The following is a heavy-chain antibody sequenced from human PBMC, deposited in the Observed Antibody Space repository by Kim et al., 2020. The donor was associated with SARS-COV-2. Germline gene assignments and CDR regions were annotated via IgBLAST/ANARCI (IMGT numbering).Heavy chain of an antibody. CDR1: GYTFTSYD. D-gene: IGHD6-19*01. V-gene: IGHV1-8*01. CDR2: MNPNSGNT. CDR3: ARGLSGLMLWLVPADGGMDV. J-gene: IGHJ6*02. Sequence: ASVKVSCKASGYTFTSYDINWVRQATGQGLEWMGWMNPNSGNTGYAQKFQGRVTMTRNTSISTAYMELSSLRSEDTAVYYCARGLSGLMLWLVPADGGMDVWGQGTTVTVSS.